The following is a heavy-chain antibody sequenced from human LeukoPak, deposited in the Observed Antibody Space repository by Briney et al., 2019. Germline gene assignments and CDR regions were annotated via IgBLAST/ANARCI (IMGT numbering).Heavy chain of an antibody. D-gene: IGHD3-3*01. Sequence: KPSETLSLTCAVYGGSFSGYYWSWIRQPPGKGLEWIGEINHSGSTNYNPSLKSRVTISVDTSKNQFSLKLSSVTAADTAVYYCALGIFGVVPYYFGYWGQGTLVTVSS. J-gene: IGHJ4*02. CDR1: GGSFSGYY. CDR2: INHSGST. V-gene: IGHV4-34*01. CDR3: ALGIFGVVPYYFGY.